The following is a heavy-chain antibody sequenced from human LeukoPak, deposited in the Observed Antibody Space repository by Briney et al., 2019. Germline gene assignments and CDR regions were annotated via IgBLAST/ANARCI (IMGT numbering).Heavy chain of an antibody. J-gene: IGHJ3*02. D-gene: IGHD5-24*01. CDR1: GGSISSYY. V-gene: IGHV4-59*01. Sequence: SETLSLTCTVSGGSISSYYWSWIRQPPGKGLEWIGYIYYSGSTNYNPSLKSRVTISVDTSKNQFSLKLSSVTAADTAAYYCARDGYNIAGAFDIWGQGTMVTVSS. CDR2: IYYSGST. CDR3: ARDGYNIAGAFDI.